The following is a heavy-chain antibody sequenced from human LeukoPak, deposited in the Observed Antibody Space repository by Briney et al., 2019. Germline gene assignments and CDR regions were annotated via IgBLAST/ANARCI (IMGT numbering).Heavy chain of an antibody. CDR2: INSDGSST. D-gene: IGHD5-18*01. Sequence: QSGGSQRLSCAASGFTFSIHWMHWVRQAPGKGPVWVAHINSDGSSTTYADSVKGRFIISRDNAGNTLYLQMNSLRAEDTAVYYCVKGYNYGYSWDYWGQGTLVTVSS. CDR1: GFTFSIHW. V-gene: IGHV3-74*03. J-gene: IGHJ4*02. CDR3: VKGYNYGYSWDY.